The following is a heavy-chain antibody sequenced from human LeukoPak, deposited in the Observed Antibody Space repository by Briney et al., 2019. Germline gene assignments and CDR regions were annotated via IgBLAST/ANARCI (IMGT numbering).Heavy chain of an antibody. CDR2: FDPEDGET. Sequence: SVKVSCKVSGHTLSEISMHWVRQAPGKGLEWMGSFDPEDGETMYAENFQGRFTMTEDTSRDTAYMELSSLRSEDTAVYFCATDKGGPGTTFHDPFDNWGQGTMVTVSS. V-gene: IGHV1-24*01. D-gene: IGHD1-7*01. J-gene: IGHJ3*02. CDR1: GHTLSEIS. CDR3: ATDKGGPGTTFHDPFDN.